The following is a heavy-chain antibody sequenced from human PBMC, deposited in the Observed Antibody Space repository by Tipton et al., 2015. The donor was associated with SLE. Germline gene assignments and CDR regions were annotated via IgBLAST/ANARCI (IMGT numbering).Heavy chain of an antibody. CDR3: ARGDYYDSSGHDAFDI. CDR1: GGSISSYY. D-gene: IGHD3-22*01. Sequence: TLSLTCPVSGGSISSYYWSWIRQPPGKGLEWIGYIYTSGSTNYNPSLKSRVTISVDTSKNQFSLKLSSVTAADTAVYYCARGDYYDSSGHDAFDIWGQGTMVTVSS. V-gene: IGHV4-4*08. CDR2: IYTSGST. J-gene: IGHJ3*02.